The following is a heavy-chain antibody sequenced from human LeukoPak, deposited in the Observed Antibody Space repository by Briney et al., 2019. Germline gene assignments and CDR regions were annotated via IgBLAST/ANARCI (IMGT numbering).Heavy chain of an antibody. CDR1: GFTFSSYD. CDR2: IGTAGDQ. J-gene: IGHJ3*02. Sequence: PGGSLRLSCAASGFTFSSYDMHWVRQATGKGLEWVSAIGTAGDQYYPGSVKGRFTISRENAKNSLYLQMISLRAGDTAVYYCARGLRYCSGGSCYNSDAFDIWGQGTMVTVSS. CDR3: ARGLRYCSGGSCYNSDAFDI. V-gene: IGHV3-13*05. D-gene: IGHD2-15*01.